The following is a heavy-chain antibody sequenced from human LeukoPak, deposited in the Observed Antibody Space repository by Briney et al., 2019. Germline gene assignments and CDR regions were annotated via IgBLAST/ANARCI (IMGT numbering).Heavy chain of an antibody. D-gene: IGHD3-22*01. CDR1: GYTFTSYD. J-gene: IGHJ4*02. CDR2: INPNSGGT. Sequence: ASVKVSCKASGYTFTSYDINWVRQATGQGLEWMGWINPNSGGTNYAQKFQGRVTMTRDTPISTAYMELSRLRSDDTAVYYCARDVPNYYDSSGYPYWGQGTLVTVSS. V-gene: IGHV1-2*02. CDR3: ARDVPNYYDSSGYPY.